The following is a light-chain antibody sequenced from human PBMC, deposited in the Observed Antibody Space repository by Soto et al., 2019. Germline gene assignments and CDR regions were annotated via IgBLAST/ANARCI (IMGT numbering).Light chain of an antibody. V-gene: IGLV2-14*01. CDR3: SSYTTSSTYV. Sequence: QSALTQPASVSGSPGQSITISCTGTSSDVDRYNYVSWYQQHPGKAPKLMIYDVGNRPSGASHRFSGSKSGNTASLTISGLQAEDEADYYCSSYTTSSTYVLGTGTKVTVL. CDR2: DVG. CDR1: SSDVDRYNY. J-gene: IGLJ1*01.